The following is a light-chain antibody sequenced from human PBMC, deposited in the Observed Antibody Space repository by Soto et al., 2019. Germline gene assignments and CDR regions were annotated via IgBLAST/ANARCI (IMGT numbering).Light chain of an antibody. Sequence: QSALTQPASVSGSPGQSITISCTGTSSDVGGYNYVSWYQQHPGKAPKLMLYEVSNRPSGVSNRFSGSKSGNTASLTISGLQAEDEDDYYCSSYTSSSTLGYVFGTGTKLTVL. CDR2: EVS. CDR3: SSYTSSSTLGYV. V-gene: IGLV2-14*01. J-gene: IGLJ1*01. CDR1: SSDVGGYNY.